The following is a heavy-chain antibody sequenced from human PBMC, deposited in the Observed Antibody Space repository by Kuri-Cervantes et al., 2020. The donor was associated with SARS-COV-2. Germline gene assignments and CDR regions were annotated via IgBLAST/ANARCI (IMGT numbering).Heavy chain of an antibody. CDR2: IIPFLGIS. J-gene: IGHJ6*02. CDR1: GYTFTSYY. Sequence: SVKVSCKASGYTFTSYYMHWVRQAPGQGLEWMGRIIPFLGISNSAQKFQGRVTITADKSTSTVYMELSSLRSEDTAVYYCASFTNYYYYGLDVWGQGTTVTVSS. V-gene: IGHV1-69*02. CDR3: ASFTNYYYYGLDV. D-gene: IGHD2-2*01.